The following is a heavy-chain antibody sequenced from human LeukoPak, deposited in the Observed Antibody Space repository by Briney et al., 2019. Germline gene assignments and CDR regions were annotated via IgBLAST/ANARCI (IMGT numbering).Heavy chain of an antibody. CDR1: GDSVSSNSAA. CDR2: TYYRSKWYN. V-gene: IGHV6-1*01. D-gene: IGHD1-7*01. CDR3: ARGCNWNYGNYDY. Sequence: SPTLSLTCAISGDSVSSNSAAWNWLRQSPSRGLEWLGRTYYRSKWYNDYAVSVKSRITINPDTSQNQFSLQLNSVTPEDTAVYYCARGCNWNYGNYDYWGQGTLVTVSS. J-gene: IGHJ4*02.